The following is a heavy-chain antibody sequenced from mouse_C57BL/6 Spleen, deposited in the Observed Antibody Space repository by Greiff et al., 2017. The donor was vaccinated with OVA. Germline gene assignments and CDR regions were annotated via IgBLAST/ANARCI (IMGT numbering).Heavy chain of an antibody. V-gene: IGHV1-19*01. CDR2: INPYNGGT. CDR1: GYTFTDYY. CDR3: ARRGDLLRVGADYAMDY. D-gene: IGHD1-1*01. Sequence: EVKLMESGPVLVKPGASVKMSCKASGYTFTDYYMNWVKQSHGKSLEWIGVINPYNGGTSYNQKFKGKATLTVDKSSSTAYMELNSLTSEDSAVYYCARRGDLLRVGADYAMDYWGQGTSVTVSS. J-gene: IGHJ4*01.